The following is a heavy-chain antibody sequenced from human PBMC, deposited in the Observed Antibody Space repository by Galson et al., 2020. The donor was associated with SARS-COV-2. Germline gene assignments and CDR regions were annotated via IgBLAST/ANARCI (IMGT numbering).Heavy chain of an antibody. CDR1: GGSFSGYY. CDR3: ARLSRDGYSYWYFDL. D-gene: IGHD4-4*01. V-gene: IGHV4-34*01. CDR2: INHSGST. J-gene: IGHJ2*01. Sequence: SETLSLTCAVYGGSFSGYYWSWKRQPPGKGLEWIGEINHSGSTNYNPSLKSRVTISVDTSKNQFSLKLSSVTAADTAVYYCARLSRDGYSYWYFDLWGRGTLVTVSS.